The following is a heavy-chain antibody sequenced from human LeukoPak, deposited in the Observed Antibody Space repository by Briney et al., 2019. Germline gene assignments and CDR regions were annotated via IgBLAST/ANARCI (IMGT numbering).Heavy chain of an antibody. CDR3: ARRDMATITFDY. J-gene: IGHJ4*02. Sequence: SETLSLTCAVYGGSFSGYYWSWIRQPPGKGLEWIGEINHSGSTNYNPSLKSRVTISVDTSKNQFSLKLSSVTAADTAVYYCARRDMATITFDYWGQGTLVTVSS. V-gene: IGHV4-34*01. CDR1: GGSFSGYY. D-gene: IGHD5-24*01. CDR2: INHSGST.